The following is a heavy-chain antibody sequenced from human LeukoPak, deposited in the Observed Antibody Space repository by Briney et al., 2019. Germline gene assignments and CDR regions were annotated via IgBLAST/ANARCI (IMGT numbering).Heavy chain of an antibody. J-gene: IGHJ3*02. Sequence: GASVKVSCKASGYTFTSYAMHWVRQAPGQRLEWMGWINAGNGNTKYSQEFQGRVTITRDTSASTAYMELSSLRSEDMAVYYCARSSGWYYGPMGDAFDIWGQGTMVTVSS. CDR1: GYTFTSYA. CDR2: INAGNGNT. D-gene: IGHD6-19*01. V-gene: IGHV1-3*03. CDR3: ARSSGWYYGPMGDAFDI.